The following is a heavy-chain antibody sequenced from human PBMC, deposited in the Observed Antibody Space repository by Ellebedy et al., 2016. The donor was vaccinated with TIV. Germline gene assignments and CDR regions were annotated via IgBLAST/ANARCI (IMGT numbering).Heavy chain of an antibody. V-gene: IGHV1-8*01. J-gene: IGHJ4*02. CDR2: MNPNSGKT. CDR1: GYTFSIYD. D-gene: IGHD1-26*01. CDR3: ARGPVGAGY. Sequence: AASVKVSCNASGYTFSIYDINWVRQDTGQGLEWMGWMNPNSGKTDYAQKFQGRVTMTANTSISTAYMELSSLTSEDTAVYYCARGPVGAGYWGQGTLVTVSS.